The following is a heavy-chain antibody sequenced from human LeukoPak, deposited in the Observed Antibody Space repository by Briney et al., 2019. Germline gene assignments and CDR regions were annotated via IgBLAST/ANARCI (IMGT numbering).Heavy chain of an antibody. Sequence: ASVKVSCKASGYTFSSGYYLHWVRQAPGQGLEWMGWINPNNGDTNYAQKFQGRVTMTRDTSISTAYMELSRLRSDDAAVYFCARGAYYNFWSGFYYSPHFDYWGQGTLVTVPS. J-gene: IGHJ4*02. CDR2: INPNNGDT. D-gene: IGHD3-3*01. V-gene: IGHV1-2*02. CDR1: GYTFSSGYY. CDR3: ARGAYYNFWSGFYYSPHFDY.